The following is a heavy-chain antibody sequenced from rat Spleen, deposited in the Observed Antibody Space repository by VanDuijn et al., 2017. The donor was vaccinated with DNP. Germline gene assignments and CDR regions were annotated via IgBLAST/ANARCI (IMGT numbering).Heavy chain of an antibody. CDR3: TTDFERGY. CDR1: GFIFSDYN. CDR2: INSNGGST. J-gene: IGHJ2*01. D-gene: IGHD1-11*01. Sequence: EVQLVESGGGLVQPGRSLKLSCAASGFIFSDYNMAWVRQAPKKGLEWVASINSNGGSTSYRDSVKGRFTISRDNAKSILYLQMDSLRSEDTATYYCTTDFERGYWGQGVMVTVSS. V-gene: IGHV5-20*01.